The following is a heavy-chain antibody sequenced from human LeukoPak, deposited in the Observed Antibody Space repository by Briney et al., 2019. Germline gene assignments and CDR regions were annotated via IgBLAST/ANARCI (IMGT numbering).Heavy chain of an antibody. V-gene: IGHV4-59*01. Sequence: SETLSLTCTVSGGSISTYYWSWLRQPPGKGLEWIGYVYYSGSTNYNPSLKSRVTISADTSKNQFSLRLTSVTAADTAVYYCARGLNNRKSGRRFDVFEIWGQGTMVTVSS. CDR1: GGSISTYY. D-gene: IGHD1-14*01. J-gene: IGHJ3*02. CDR3: ARGLNNRKSGRRFDVFEI. CDR2: VYYSGST.